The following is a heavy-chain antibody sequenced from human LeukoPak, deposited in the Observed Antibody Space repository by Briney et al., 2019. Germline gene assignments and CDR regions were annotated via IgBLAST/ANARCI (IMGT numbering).Heavy chain of an antibody. D-gene: IGHD1-1*01. CDR3: AGPNVASGYYFDY. Sequence: SETLSLTCAVYGGSLSGYYWSWIRQPPGKGLEWIGEINHSGSTNYNPSLKSRVTISVDTSKNQFSLKLSSVTAAGTAVYYCAGPNVASGYYFDYWGQGTLVTVSS. CDR1: GGSLSGYY. CDR2: INHSGST. V-gene: IGHV4-34*01. J-gene: IGHJ4*02.